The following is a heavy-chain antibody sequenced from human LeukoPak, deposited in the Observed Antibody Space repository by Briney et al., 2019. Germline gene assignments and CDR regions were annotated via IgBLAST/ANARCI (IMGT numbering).Heavy chain of an antibody. CDR2: INSDGSDR. Sequence: SGGSLRLSCAASGFTFSSNWMHWVRQTPGKGLVWVSRINSDGSDRSYADSVKGRFTISRDNAKNTLYLQMNSLRAEDTAVYYCARVDYGDYVAAVDIWGQGTLVTVFS. J-gene: IGHJ3*02. CDR3: ARVDYGDYVAAVDI. CDR1: GFTFSSNW. D-gene: IGHD4-17*01. V-gene: IGHV3-74*01.